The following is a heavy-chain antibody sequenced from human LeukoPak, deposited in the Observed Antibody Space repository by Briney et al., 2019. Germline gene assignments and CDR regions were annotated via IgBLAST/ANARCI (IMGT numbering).Heavy chain of an antibody. V-gene: IGHV1-2*02. J-gene: IGHJ4*02. D-gene: IGHD6-6*01. CDR1: GYTVTGYY. Sequence: ASVKVSCKASGYTVTGYYMHWVRQAPGQGLEWMGWINPNSGGTNYAQKFQGRVTMTRDTSISTAYMELSRLRSDDTVVYYCARVASVGSSIEYWGQGTLVTVSS. CDR2: INPNSGGT. CDR3: ARVASVGSSIEY.